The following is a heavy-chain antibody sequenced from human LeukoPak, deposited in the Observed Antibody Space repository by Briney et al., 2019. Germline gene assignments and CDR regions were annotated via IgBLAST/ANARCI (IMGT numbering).Heavy chain of an antibody. CDR1: GGSISSGGYY. CDR2: IYYSGST. CDR3: ARSRLLPDDYFDY. V-gene: IGHV4-31*03. Sequence: SQTLSLTCTVSGGSISSGGYYWSWIRQHPGKGLEWIGYIYYSGSTYYNPSLKSRVTISVDTSKNQFSLKLSSVTAADTAVYYCARSRLLPDDYFDYWGQGTLVTVSS. J-gene: IGHJ4*02. D-gene: IGHD2-15*01.